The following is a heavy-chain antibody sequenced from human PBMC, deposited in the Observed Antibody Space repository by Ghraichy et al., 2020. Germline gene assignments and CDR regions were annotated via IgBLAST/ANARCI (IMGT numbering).Heavy chain of an antibody. Sequence: SETLSLTCPVSGDSIRGYFWTWVRQPPGRGLEWVGFIYYAGSTKYNSSLESRVTISLDTSKKKNSLELKYVSAADPAVYYCARGGRFRVGESWFYGWLDLWGRGTLVTVSS. CDR1: GDSIRGYF. CDR3: ARGGRFRVGESWFYGWLDL. V-gene: IGHV4-59*01. J-gene: IGHJ5*02. CDR2: IYYAGST. D-gene: IGHD3-16*01.